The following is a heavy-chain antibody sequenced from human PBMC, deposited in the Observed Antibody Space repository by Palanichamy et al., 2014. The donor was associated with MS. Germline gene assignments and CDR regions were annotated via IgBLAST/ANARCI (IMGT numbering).Heavy chain of an antibody. CDR1: GFTVSSNY. Sequence: EVQLVESGGGLIQPGGSLRLSCAASGFTVSSNYMNWVRQAPGKGLEWVSVIYSGGSTYYADSVMGRFTISRDNSKNTLYLQMNSLRAEDTAVYYCARAGDEDDFWSGYAFDIWGQGTMVTVS. J-gene: IGHJ3*02. V-gene: IGHV3-53*01. CDR3: ARAGDEDDFWSGYAFDI. D-gene: IGHD3-3*01. CDR2: IYSGGST.